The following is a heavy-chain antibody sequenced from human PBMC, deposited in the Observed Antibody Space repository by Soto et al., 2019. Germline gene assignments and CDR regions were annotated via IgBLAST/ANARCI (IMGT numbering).Heavy chain of an antibody. D-gene: IGHD3-3*01. CDR3: ARDSYDFWTASSY. Sequence: GGSLRLSCAASGFTFSSYSMSWVRQAPGRGLEWVSSISSSSSYIYYADSVKGRFTISRDNAKNSLYLQVNSLRAEGTAVYYCARDSYDFWTASSYWGQGTQVTVSS. V-gene: IGHV3-21*01. CDR1: GFTFSSYS. J-gene: IGHJ4*02. CDR2: ISSSSSYI.